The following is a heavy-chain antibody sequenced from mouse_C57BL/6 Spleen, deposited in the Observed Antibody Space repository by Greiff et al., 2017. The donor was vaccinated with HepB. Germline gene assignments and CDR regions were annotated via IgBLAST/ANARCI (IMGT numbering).Heavy chain of an antibody. D-gene: IGHD2-3*01. J-gene: IGHJ2*01. CDR2: IDPETGGT. CDR3: TPYDGYNDY. Sequence: VQLQQSGAELVRPGASVTLSCKASGYTFTDYEMHWVKQTPVHGLEWIGAIDPETGGTAYNQKFKGKAILTADKSSSTAYMELRSLTSEDSAVYYCTPYDGYNDYWGQGTTLTVSS. CDR1: GYTFTDYE. V-gene: IGHV1-15*01.